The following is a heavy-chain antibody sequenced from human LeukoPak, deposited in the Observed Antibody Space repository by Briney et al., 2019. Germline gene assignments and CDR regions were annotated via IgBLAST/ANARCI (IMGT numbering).Heavy chain of an antibody. J-gene: IGHJ6*04. CDR2: IYSGGST. CDR1: GFIVSSTY. V-gene: IGHV3-53*01. Sequence: PGGSLRLSCAASGFIVSSTYMSWVRQAPGKGLEWVSVIYSGGSTYYADSVKGRFTISRDNSKNTLYLQMNSLRAEDTAVYYCARVPGLGSYYYYGLDVWGKGTTVTVSS. CDR3: ARVPGLGSYYYYGLDV. D-gene: IGHD6-19*01.